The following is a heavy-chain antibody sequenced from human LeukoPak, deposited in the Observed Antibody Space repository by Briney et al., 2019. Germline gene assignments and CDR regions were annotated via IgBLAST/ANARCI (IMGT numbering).Heavy chain of an antibody. J-gene: IGHJ4*02. D-gene: IGHD5-24*01. CDR1: GFTLSSYW. V-gene: IGHV3-7*01. CDR3: ARGATFEY. Sequence: GGSLRLSCAASGFTLSSYWMSWVRKPPGKGLEWVANIKQDGSAKNYVDSVRGRFTISRDNAKNSLNLQMNSLRVEDTALYYCARGATFEYWGQGTLVTVSS. CDR2: IKQDGSAK.